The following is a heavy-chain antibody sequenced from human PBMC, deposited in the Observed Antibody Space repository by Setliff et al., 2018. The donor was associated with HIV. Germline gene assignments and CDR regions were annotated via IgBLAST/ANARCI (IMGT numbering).Heavy chain of an antibody. V-gene: IGHV3-7*01. CDR1: GFTFSYFW. CDR2: IKHDGSEK. Sequence: GGSLRLSCAASGFTFSYFWMSWVRQTPGKGLEWVANIKHDGSEKYYVDSVKGRFTISRDNAKNSLYLQMNSLRVEDTAVFYCARDRGGSDYLDYWGHGTLXTVS. D-gene: IGHD1-26*01. CDR3: ARDRGGSDYLDY. J-gene: IGHJ4*01.